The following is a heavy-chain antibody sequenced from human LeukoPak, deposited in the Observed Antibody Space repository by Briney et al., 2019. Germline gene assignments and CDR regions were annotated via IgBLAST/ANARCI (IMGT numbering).Heavy chain of an antibody. V-gene: IGHV4-30-4*01. Sequence: SQTLSLTCTVSGGSISCGDYYWSWIRQPPGKGLKWIGYIFYSGSTYYNPSLKSRVTISVDTSKNQFSLKLSSVTAADTAVYYCARPSVTPYWYFDLWGRGTLVTVSS. J-gene: IGHJ2*01. CDR3: ARPSVTPYWYFDL. CDR2: IFYSGST. D-gene: IGHD2-21*02. CDR1: GGSISCGDYY.